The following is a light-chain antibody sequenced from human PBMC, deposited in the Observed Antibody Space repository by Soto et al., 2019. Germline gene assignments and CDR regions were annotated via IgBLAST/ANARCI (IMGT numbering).Light chain of an antibody. J-gene: IGKJ1*01. CDR2: KAS. CDR3: QHYNSYSET. V-gene: IGKV1-5*03. Sequence: DIQMTQSPSTLSGSVGDRVTITCRASQTISSWLAWYQQKPGKAPKLLIYKASTLKSGVPSKFSGRGSGTEFTLTISILQPDDFATYYCQHYNSYSETFGPGTKVDIK. CDR1: QTISSW.